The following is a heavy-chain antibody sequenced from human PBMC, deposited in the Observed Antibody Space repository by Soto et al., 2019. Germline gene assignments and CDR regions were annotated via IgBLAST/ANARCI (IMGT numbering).Heavy chain of an antibody. V-gene: IGHV4-34*01. D-gene: IGHD3-3*01. CDR1: GGSFSGYY. J-gene: IGHJ5*02. CDR2: INHSGST. Sequence: PSETLSLTCAVYGGSFSGYYWSWIRQPPGKGLGWIGEINHSGSTNYNPSLKSRVTISVDTSKNQFSLKLSSVTAADTAVYYCARGSRGYDFWSGYWIGDWFDPWGQGTLVTVSS. CDR3: ARGSRGYDFWSGYWIGDWFDP.